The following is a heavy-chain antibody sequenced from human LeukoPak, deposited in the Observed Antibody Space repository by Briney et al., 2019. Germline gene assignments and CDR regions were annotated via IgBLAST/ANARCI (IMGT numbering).Heavy chain of an antibody. CDR2: INPNSGET. Sequence: ASVKVSCKTSGYTCTASYMHWVRQAPGQGLEWMGWINPNSGETNYAPKFQGRVTMTRDTSISTAYMEVTRLTSDDTAIYFCARVLGSRVDPWGQGTLVTVSS. J-gene: IGHJ5*02. V-gene: IGHV1-2*02. CDR1: GYTCTASY. CDR3: ARVLGSRVDP.